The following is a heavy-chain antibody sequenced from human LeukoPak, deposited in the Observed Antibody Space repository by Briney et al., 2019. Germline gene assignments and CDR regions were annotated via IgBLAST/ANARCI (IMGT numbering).Heavy chain of an antibody. CDR1: GFTFTNAW. J-gene: IGHJ6*02. CDR3: TGVAIFGVVRYYYYGMDV. CDR2: IKSKTDDETT. Sequence: GGSLRLSCVASGFTFTNAWMNWVRQAPGKGLEWVGRIKSKTDDETTDYAAPVKGRFTISRDDSKNTLYLQMNSLKTEDTAVYYCTGVAIFGVVRYYYYGMDVWGQGTTVTVSS. D-gene: IGHD3-3*01. V-gene: IGHV3-15*07.